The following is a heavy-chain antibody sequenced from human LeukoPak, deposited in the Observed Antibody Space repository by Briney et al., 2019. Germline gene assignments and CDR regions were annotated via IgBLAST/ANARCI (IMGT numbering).Heavy chain of an antibody. J-gene: IGHJ4*02. CDR3: AKGRGYNYGYIFGYFDY. CDR2: ISWNSGNI. Sequence: GGSLRLSCAASGFTFADYAMHWVRQTPGKGLEWVSGISWNSGNIDYADSVKGRFTISRDNAKNSLYLQMNSLRAEDAALYYCAKGRGYNYGYIFGYFDYWGQGTLVTVSS. V-gene: IGHV3-9*01. CDR1: GFTFADYA. D-gene: IGHD5-18*01.